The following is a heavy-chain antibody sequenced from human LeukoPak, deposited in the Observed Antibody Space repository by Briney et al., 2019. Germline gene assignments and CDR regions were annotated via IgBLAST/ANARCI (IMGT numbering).Heavy chain of an antibody. J-gene: IGHJ4*02. CDR2: IYYDGRNK. V-gene: IGHV3-33*01. D-gene: IGHD3-22*01. CDR3: ARTEHYSDRNGYYYFDQ. CDR1: GFTFSDYG. Sequence: GGSLRLSCAASGFTFSDYGMHWVRQAPGKGLEWVALIYYDGRNKNYADSVKGRFTISRDNPKNTLYLPMNSLRVEDTAVYYCARTEHYSDRNGYYYFDQWGQGTLVTVSS.